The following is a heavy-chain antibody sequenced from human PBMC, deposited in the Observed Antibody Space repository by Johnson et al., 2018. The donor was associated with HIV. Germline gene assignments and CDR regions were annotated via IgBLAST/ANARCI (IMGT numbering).Heavy chain of an antibody. CDR3: AKGLWGGTYPHDAYDI. CDR2: ISYDGSNK. Sequence: QVQLVESGGGVVQPGGSLRLSCAASGFTFSNYAMHWVRQAPGKGLEWVAVISYDGSNKYYADSVKGRFTTSRDNSNNTLYLQMNSRRAEDTAIYYCAKGLWGGTYPHDAYDIWGQGTMVTVSS. CDR1: GFTFSNYA. J-gene: IGHJ3*02. D-gene: IGHD1-26*01. V-gene: IGHV3-30*14.